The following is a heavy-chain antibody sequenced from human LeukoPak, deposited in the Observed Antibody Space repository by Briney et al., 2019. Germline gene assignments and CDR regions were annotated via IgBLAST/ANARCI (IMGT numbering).Heavy chain of an antibody. V-gene: IGHV4-59*08. CDR1: GGSISSYY. CDR3: ARNRVSFDY. J-gene: IGHJ4*02. Sequence: PSETLSLTCTVPGGSISSYYWSWIRQPPGKGLEWIGYIYYSGSTNYNPSLKSRVTISVDTSKNQFSLKLSSVTAADTAVYYCARNRVSFDYWGQGTLVTVSS. D-gene: IGHD1-14*01. CDR2: IYYSGST.